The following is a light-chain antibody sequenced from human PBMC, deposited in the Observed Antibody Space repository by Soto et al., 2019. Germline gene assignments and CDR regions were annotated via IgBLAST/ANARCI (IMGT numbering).Light chain of an antibody. J-gene: IGLJ1*01. V-gene: IGLV2-11*01. CDR3: AAWDDSLNGFV. CDR2: DVT. CDR1: SSEVGRFNY. Sequence: QSALTQPRSVSGSPGQSVTISCTGTSSEVGRFNYVSWYQQYPGKAPKVVIYDVTERPSGVPDRFSGSKSGNTASLTISGLQSEDEADYYCAAWDDSLNGFVFGTGTKVTVL.